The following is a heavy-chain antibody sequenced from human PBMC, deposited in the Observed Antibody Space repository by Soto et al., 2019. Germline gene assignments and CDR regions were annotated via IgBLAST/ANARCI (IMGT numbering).Heavy chain of an antibody. D-gene: IGHD3-3*01. CDR2: VNPNSGNT. Sequence: VASVKVSCKASGYTFTSYDINWVRQATGQGLEWMGWVNPNSGNTGYAQKFQGRVTMTRNTSISTAYMELSSLRSEDTAVYYCARGPHYDFWSGYYHNWFDPWGQGTLVTVSS. CDR1: GYTFTSYD. V-gene: IGHV1-8*01. J-gene: IGHJ5*02. CDR3: ARGPHYDFWSGYYHNWFDP.